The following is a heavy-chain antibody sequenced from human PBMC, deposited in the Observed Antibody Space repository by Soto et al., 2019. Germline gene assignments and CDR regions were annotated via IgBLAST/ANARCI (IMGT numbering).Heavy chain of an antibody. CDR1: GGSFSGYY. Sequence: ETLSLTCAVYGGSFSGYYWSWIRQPPGKGLEWIGEINHSGSTNYNPSLKSRVTISVDTSKNQFSLKLSSVTAADTAVYYCARGRRQLVKYFDYWGQGTLVTVSS. V-gene: IGHV4-34*01. J-gene: IGHJ4*02. D-gene: IGHD6-6*01. CDR3: ARGRRQLVKYFDY. CDR2: INHSGST.